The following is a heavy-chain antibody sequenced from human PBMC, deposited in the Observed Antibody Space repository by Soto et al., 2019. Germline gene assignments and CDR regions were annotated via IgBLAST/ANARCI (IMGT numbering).Heavy chain of an antibody. CDR2: VYYSGST. D-gene: IGHD1-26*01. CDR3: ATTAGY. Sequence: PSETLSLTCTVSGGSISSTSYYWGWIRQPPGEGLEWIGSVYYSGSTYYNPSLKSRLTISVDTSKNQFSLKLSSVTATDTAVYYCATTAGYWGQGTLVTVSS. J-gene: IGHJ4*02. V-gene: IGHV4-39*01. CDR1: GGSISSTSYY.